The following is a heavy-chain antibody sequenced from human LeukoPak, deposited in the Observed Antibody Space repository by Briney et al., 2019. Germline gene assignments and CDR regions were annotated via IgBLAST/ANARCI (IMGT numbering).Heavy chain of an antibody. CDR1: GFTFSSYA. CDR3: AKDEGAEWLLNYGMDV. V-gene: IGHV3-23*01. CDR2: ISGSGGST. D-gene: IGHD3-3*01. Sequence: GGSLRLSCAASGFTFSSYAMSWVRQAPGKGLEWVSAISGSGGSTYYADSVKGRFTISRDNSKNTLYLQMNSLRAEDTAVYYCAKDEGAEWLLNYGMDVWGQGTTVTVSS. J-gene: IGHJ6*02.